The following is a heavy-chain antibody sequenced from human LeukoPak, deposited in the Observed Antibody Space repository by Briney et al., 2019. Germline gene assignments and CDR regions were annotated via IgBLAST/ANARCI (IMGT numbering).Heavy chain of an antibody. CDR2: MNPNSGNT. CDR3: ARKGRSGFWFDP. CDR1: GYTFTSYD. J-gene: IGHJ5*02. V-gene: IGHV1-8*01. Sequence: ASVKVSCNASGYTFTSYDINWVRQATGQGLGWMGWMNPNSGNTGYAQKFQGRVTMTRNTSISTAYMELSSLRSEDTAVYYCARKGRSGFWFDPWGQGTLVTVSS.